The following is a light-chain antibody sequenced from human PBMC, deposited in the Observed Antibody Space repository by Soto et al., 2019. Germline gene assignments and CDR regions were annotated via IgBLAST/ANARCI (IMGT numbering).Light chain of an antibody. J-gene: IGLJ1*01. Sequence: QSALTQPPAASGTPGQRVSISCSGSSSKSGSNTVNWYQQLPGTAPKLLIYSNNQRPSGVPARFSGSNSGTSASLAISWLPSEDEAEHHCASGADSLTGYVFGIGTKVTVL. CDR1: SSKSGSNT. V-gene: IGLV1-44*01. CDR2: SNN. CDR3: ASGADSLTGYV.